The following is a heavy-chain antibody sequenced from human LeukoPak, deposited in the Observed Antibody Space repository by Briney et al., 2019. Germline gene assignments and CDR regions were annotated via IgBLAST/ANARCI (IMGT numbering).Heavy chain of an antibody. J-gene: IGHJ4*02. CDR2: IYWDDDK. CDR3: AHREYSYGLFDY. CDR1: GFSLSTRGVG. Sequence: SGPTLVKPTQTLTLTCTFSGFSLSTRGVGVGWIRQPPGKALEWLSLIYWDDDKRYSPSLKSRLTITKDTSKNQVVLTMTNMDPVDTATYYCAHREYSYGLFDYWGQGTLVTVSS. V-gene: IGHV2-5*02. D-gene: IGHD5-18*01.